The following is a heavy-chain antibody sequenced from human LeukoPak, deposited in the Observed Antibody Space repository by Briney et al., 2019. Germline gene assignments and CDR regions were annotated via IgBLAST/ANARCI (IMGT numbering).Heavy chain of an antibody. CDR2: MNPKSGNA. J-gene: IGHJ3*02. V-gene: IGHV1-8*01. Sequence: ASVKVFCKASGNTFTSDFNWVGQATGQGLEWMGWMNPKSGNANNSTKFQGRVTMTRDISITTAYMELSSLRSEDTAVYYCARGAVSGDCSHGSCYHFDIWGQGTMVIVSS. D-gene: IGHD2-15*01. CDR1: GNTFTSD. CDR3: ARGAVSGDCSHGSCYHFDI.